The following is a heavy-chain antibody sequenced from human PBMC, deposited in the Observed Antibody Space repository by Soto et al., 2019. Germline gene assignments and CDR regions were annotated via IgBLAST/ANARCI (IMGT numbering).Heavy chain of an antibody. J-gene: IGHJ6*02. D-gene: IGHD6-13*01. CDR3: ARSRGQQLVRFYYYYGMDV. V-gene: IGHV1-3*01. Sequence: ASVKVSCKASGYTFTSYAMHWVRQAPGQRLEWMGWINAGNGNTKYSQKFQGRVTITRDTSASTAYMELSSLRSEDTAVCYCARSRGQQLVRFYYYYGMDVWGQGTTVTVSS. CDR1: GYTFTSYA. CDR2: INAGNGNT.